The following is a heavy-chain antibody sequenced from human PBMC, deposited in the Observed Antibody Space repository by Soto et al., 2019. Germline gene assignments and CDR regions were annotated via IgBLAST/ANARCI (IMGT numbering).Heavy chain of an antibody. CDR3: ARDYYDREQSYSFDY. Sequence: SVKVSWKASGGTFSSYAISWVRQAPGQGLEWMGGIIPIFGTANYAQKFQGRVTITADESTSTAYMELSSLRSEDTAVYYCARDYYDREQSYSFDYWGQGTLVTVSS. D-gene: IGHD3-22*01. J-gene: IGHJ4*02. CDR1: GGTFSSYA. V-gene: IGHV1-69*13. CDR2: IIPIFGTA.